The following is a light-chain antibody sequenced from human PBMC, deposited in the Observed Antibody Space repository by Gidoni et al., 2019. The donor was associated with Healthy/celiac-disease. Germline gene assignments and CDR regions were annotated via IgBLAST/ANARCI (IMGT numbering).Light chain of an antibody. V-gene: IGKV3-20*01. CDR2: GAS. CDR3: QQYGSSPPYT. CDR1: QSVSSNY. Sequence: IVLPQSPGTLSLSPGERATLSCMASQSVSSNYLAWYQQKPGQAPRLLIYGASSRATGIPDRFSGSGSGTDFTLTISRLEPEDFAVDYCQQYGSSPPYTFGQGTKLEIK. J-gene: IGKJ2*01.